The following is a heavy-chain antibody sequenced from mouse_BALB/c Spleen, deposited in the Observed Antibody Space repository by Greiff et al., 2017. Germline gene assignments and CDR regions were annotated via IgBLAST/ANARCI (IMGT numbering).Heavy chain of an antibody. D-gene: IGHD1-1*01. V-gene: IGHV1S137*01. J-gene: IGHJ3*01. CDR3: ARVAEEFAY. Sequence: QVQLQQSGAELVRPGVSVKISCKGSGYTFTDYAMHWVKQSHAKSLEWIGVISTYYGDASYNQKFKGKATMTVDKSSSTAYMELARLTSEDSAIYYCARVAEEFAYWGQGTLVTVSA. CDR1: GYTFTDYA. CDR2: ISTYYGDA.